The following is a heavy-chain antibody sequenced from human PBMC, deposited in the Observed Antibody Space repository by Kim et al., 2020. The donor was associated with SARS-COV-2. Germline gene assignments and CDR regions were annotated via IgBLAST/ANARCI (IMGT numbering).Heavy chain of an antibody. CDR1: GYSISSGYY. Sequence: SETLSLTCTVSGYSISSGYYWGWIRQPPGKGLEWIGSIYHSGSTYYNPSLKSRVTISVDTSKNQFSLKLSSVTAADTAVYYFAREPIPKTTGTTSWGQGT. J-gene: IGHJ5*02. CDR3: AREPIPKTTGTTS. V-gene: IGHV4-38-2*02. D-gene: IGHD1-1*01. CDR2: IYHSGST.